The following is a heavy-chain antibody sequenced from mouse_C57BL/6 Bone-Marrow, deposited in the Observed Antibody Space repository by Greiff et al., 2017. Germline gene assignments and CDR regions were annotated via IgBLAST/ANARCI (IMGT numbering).Heavy chain of an antibody. Sequence: EVKLVASGGGLVKPGGSLKLSCAASGFTFSDYGMHWVRQAPEKGLEWVAYISSGSSTIYYADTVKGRFTISSDNAKNTLFLQMTSLRSEDTAMDYCARGGHGSSLDYWGQGTTLTVSS. CDR3: ARGGHGSSLDY. CDR1: GFTFSDYG. V-gene: IGHV5-17*01. J-gene: IGHJ2*01. D-gene: IGHD1-1*01. CDR2: ISSGSSTI.